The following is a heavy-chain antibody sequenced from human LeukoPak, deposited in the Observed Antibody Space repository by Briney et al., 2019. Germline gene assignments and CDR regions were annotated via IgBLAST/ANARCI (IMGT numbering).Heavy chain of an antibody. V-gene: IGHV1-18*01. CDR2: ISTYNGNT. CDR1: GYSFISYG. D-gene: IGHD1-26*01. J-gene: IGHJ4*02. CDR3: AIRSGTYPYYFDY. Sequence: ASVKVSCKTSGYSFISYGISWVRQAPGQGLEWMGWISTYNGNTNYAQKFQGRVTMTTETSTSTAYMELRSLRSDDTAVYCCAIRSGTYPYYFDYWGPGTRVTVST.